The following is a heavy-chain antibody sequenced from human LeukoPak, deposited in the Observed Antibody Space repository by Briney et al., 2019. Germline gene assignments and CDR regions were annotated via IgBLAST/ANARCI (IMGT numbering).Heavy chain of an antibody. D-gene: IGHD5-12*01. V-gene: IGHV4-39*07. J-gene: IGHJ4*02. CDR3: ARGWLRRGPFDY. CDR1: GGSISSSSYY. Sequence: PSETLSLTCTVSGGSISSSSYYWSWIRQPPGKGLEWIGEINHSGSTNYNPSLKSRVTISVDTSKNQFSLKLSSVTAADTAVYYCARGWLRRGPFDYWGQGTLVTVSS. CDR2: INHSGST.